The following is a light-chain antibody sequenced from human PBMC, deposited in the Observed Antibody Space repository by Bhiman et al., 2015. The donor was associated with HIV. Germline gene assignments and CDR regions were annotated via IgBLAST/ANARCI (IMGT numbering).Light chain of an antibody. J-gene: IGLJ2*01. V-gene: IGLV3-21*01. Sequence: SPVLTQPLSVSVAPGRTATITCVGNNVGTNSVHWYRQRPGQAPQLVIVYPNDRSSGIPERFSGSNSGIAATLTISGSQVVDEADYFCQAWDSANVVFGGGYQADRP. CDR2: YPN. CDR1: NVGTNS. CDR3: QAWDSANVV.